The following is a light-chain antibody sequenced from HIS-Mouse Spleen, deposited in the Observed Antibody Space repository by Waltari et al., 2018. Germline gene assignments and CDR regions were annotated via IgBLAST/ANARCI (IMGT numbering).Light chain of an antibody. CDR3: YSTDSSGNHRV. V-gene: IGLV3-10*01. J-gene: IGLJ2*01. CDR1: AMPKKS. CDR2: EDS. Sequence: SYELTQPPSVSVSPGQTARITCSGDAMPKKSAYWYQQKSGQAPVLVICEDSKPPPAIPEMFSGSSSGTMATLTISGAQVEDEADYYCYSTDSSGNHRVFGGGTKLTVL.